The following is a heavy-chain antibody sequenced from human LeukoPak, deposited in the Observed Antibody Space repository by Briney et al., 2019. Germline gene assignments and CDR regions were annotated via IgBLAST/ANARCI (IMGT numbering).Heavy chain of an antibody. CDR3: ARGPLNTFGVDA. Sequence: GRCLRLSRGASVSTYSAIYMQWVSQAPGKGLEGGAVIWHEERIKSYADSVKGGFTVSKDNSQTTIYLQMHRLRAEHTALYYSARGPLNTFGVDAWGHGTTVTVSS. V-gene: IGHV3-33*01. CDR2: IWHEERIK. CDR1: VSTYSAIY. D-gene: IGHD1/OR15-1a*01. J-gene: IGHJ6*02.